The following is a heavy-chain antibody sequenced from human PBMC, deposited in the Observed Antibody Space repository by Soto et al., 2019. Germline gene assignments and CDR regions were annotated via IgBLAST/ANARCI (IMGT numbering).Heavy chain of an antibody. V-gene: IGHV3-23*01. CDR1: GFTFSTYA. CDR2: ISGSGGST. Sequence: PGGSLRLSCAASGFTFSTYAMSWVRQAPGKGLEWVSAISGSGGSTYYADSVKGRFTISRDNSKNTLYLQMNSLRAEDTAVYYCAKSRGWPPYCFDYWGQGTLVTVSS. J-gene: IGHJ4*02. CDR3: AKSRGWPPYCFDY. D-gene: IGHD6-19*01.